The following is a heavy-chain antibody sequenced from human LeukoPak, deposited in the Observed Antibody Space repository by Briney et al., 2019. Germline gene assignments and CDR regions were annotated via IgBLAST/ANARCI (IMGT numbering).Heavy chain of an antibody. CDR2: INPSGGST. D-gene: IGHD2-15*01. CDR1: GYTFTSYY. Sequence: ASVKVSCKASGYTFTSYYMHWVRQAPGQGLEWMGIINPSGGSTSYAQKFQGRVTMTRDTSTSTVYMELSSLRSEDTAVYSCARTQNGYCSGGSCYPFDYWGQGTLVTVSS. J-gene: IGHJ4*02. V-gene: IGHV1-46*01. CDR3: ARTQNGYCSGGSCYPFDY.